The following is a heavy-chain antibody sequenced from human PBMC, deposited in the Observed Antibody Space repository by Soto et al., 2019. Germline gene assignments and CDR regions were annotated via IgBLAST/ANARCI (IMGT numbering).Heavy chain of an antibody. V-gene: IGHV3-23*01. CDR1: GFTFSSYA. J-gene: IGHJ3*02. CDR2: ISGSGGST. D-gene: IGHD3-22*01. CDR3: AKVDLVVTPFDI. Sequence: EVQLLESGGGLVQPGGSLRLSCAASGFTFSSYAMNWVRQAPGKGLEWVSAISGSGGSTYYADSVKGRFTISRDNSTNTRDLQMNSLRAEYTAVYYCAKVDLVVTPFDIWGQGTMVDVSS.